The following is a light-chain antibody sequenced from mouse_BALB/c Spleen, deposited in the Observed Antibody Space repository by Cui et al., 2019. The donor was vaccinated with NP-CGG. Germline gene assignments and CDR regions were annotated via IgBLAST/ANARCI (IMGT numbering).Light chain of an antibody. CDR1: TGAVTTSNF. CDR3: ALWYSNHWV. Sequence: QAVVTQESALTTSPGETVTLTCRSSTGAVTTSNFANWVQEKPDHLFTGLIGGTNNRAPGVPARFSGSLIGDKAALIITGALTEDEAIYFCALWYSNHWVFGGGTRLTVL. V-gene: IGLV1*01. CDR2: GTN. J-gene: IGLJ1*01.